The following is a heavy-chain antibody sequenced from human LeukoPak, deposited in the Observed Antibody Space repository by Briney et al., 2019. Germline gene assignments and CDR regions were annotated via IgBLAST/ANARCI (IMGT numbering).Heavy chain of an antibody. CDR1: GGSFSGYY. D-gene: IGHD3-3*01. Sequence: KPSETLSLTCAVYGGSFSGYYWSWIRQPPGKGLEWIGEINHSGSTNYNPSLKSRVTISVDTSKNQFSMKLSSVTAADTAVYYCARGPRITIFGVVISGWFDPWGQGILVTVSS. CDR2: INHSGST. J-gene: IGHJ5*02. V-gene: IGHV4-34*01. CDR3: ARGPRITIFGVVISGWFDP.